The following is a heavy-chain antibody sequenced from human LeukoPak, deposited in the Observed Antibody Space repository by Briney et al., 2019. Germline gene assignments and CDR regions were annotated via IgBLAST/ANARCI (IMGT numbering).Heavy chain of an antibody. CDR2: INHSGST. CDR1: GGSFSGYY. J-gene: IGHJ6*04. CDR3: ARGRWLRLAYYYGMDV. V-gene: IGHV4-34*01. Sequence: SSETLSLTCAVYGGSFSGYYWSWIRQPPGKGLEWIGEINHSGSTNYNPSLKSRVTISVDTSKNQFSLKLGSVTAADTAVYYCARGRWLRLAYYYGMDVWGKGTTVTVSS. D-gene: IGHD5-12*01.